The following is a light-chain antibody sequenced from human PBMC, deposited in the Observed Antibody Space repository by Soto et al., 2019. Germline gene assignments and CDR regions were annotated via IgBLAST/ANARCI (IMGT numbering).Light chain of an antibody. CDR3: AAWDDNLSDLV. CDR1: SSNIGVNT. V-gene: IGLV1-44*01. CDR2: SDN. Sequence: QSVLTQPPSASGTPGQRVTISCSGGSSNIGVNTVNWYQQLPGTAPKLLIYSDNQRPSGVPDRFSGSKSGTSASLAISGLQSEDEADYSCAAWDDNLSDLVFGGGTKLTVL. J-gene: IGLJ2*01.